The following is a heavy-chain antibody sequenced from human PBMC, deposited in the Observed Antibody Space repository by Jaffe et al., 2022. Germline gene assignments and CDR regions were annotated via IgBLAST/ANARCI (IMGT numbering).Heavy chain of an antibody. D-gene: IGHD2-21*02. J-gene: IGHJ3*02. V-gene: IGHV4-4*02. CDR2: IYHSGST. CDR3: AVVVVTATLNDAFDI. CDR1: GGSISSSNW. Sequence: QVQLQESGPGLVKPSGTLSLTCAVSGGSISSSNWWSWIRQPPGKGLEWIGEIYHSGSTNYNPSLKSRVTISVDKSKNQFSLKLSSVTAADTAVYYCAVVVVTATLNDAFDIWGQGTMVTVSS.